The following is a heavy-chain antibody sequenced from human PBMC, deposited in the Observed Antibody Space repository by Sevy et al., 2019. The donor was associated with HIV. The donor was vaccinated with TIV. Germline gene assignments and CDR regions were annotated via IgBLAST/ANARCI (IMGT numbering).Heavy chain of an antibody. V-gene: IGHV3-7*01. CDR3: ARDGVMGSY. D-gene: IGHD3-16*01. CDR2: IKQDGSEK. J-gene: IGHJ4*02. CDR1: GFTFSSYW. Sequence: GGSLRLSCAVSGFTFSSYWMSWVRQAPGKGLEWVANIKQDGSEKNYVDSVKGRFTISRDNAKNSLYLQMNSLRADDTAVYYCARDGVMGSYWGQGTLVTVSS.